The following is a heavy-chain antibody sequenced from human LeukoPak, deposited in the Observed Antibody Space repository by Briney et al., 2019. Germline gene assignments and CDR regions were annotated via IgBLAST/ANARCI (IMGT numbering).Heavy chain of an antibody. J-gene: IGHJ5*02. D-gene: IGHD3-10*01. CDR1: GFTFSSYS. Sequence: GGSLRLSCTASGFTFSSYSMNWVRQAPGKGLEWVSYISSSSSTIYYADSVKGRFTISRDNAKNSLYLQMNSLRDEDTAVYYCARDPHFHYGSGSDWFDPWGQGTLVTVSS. CDR2: ISSSSSTI. V-gene: IGHV3-48*02. CDR3: ARDPHFHYGSGSDWFDP.